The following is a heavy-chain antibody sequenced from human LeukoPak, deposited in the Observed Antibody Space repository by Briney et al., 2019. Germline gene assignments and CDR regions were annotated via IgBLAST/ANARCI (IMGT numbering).Heavy chain of an antibody. CDR3: ARVSRDGYNDY. CDR2: INHSGST. J-gene: IGHJ4*02. Sequence: PSETLSLTCAVYGGSFSGYYWSWIRQPPGKGLEWIGEINHSGSTNYNPSLKSRVTMSVDTSKNQFSLKLSSVTAADTAVYYCARVSRDGYNDYWGQGTLVTVSS. D-gene: IGHD5-24*01. V-gene: IGHV4-34*01. CDR1: GGSFSGYY.